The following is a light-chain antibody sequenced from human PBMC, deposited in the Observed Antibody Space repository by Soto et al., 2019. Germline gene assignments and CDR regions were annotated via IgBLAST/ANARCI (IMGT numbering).Light chain of an antibody. CDR1: AGISSN. J-gene: IGKJ2*01. CDR2: AAS. V-gene: IGKV3-15*01. CDR3: QQEQNCPPRYA. Sequence: EIVMTQSPATLSVSPRERVILSFRASAGISSNLAWYQNVPGQAPRLLLYAASNRATDVPARFSCSGSGTEFTLTISSLQSEAFAVYFCQQEQNCPPRYASGKGTKLQIK.